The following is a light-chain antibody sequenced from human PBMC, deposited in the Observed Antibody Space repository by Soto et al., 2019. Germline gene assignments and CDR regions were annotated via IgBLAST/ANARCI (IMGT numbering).Light chain of an antibody. CDR1: QRVLYSSNNKNY. CDR2: WAS. J-gene: IGKJ1*01. V-gene: IGKV4-1*01. CDR3: QQYYSTPWP. Sequence: DIVVTQSPDNMAVSLGEGATINCKSSQRVLYSSNNKNYLAWYQQKPGQPPKLLIYWASTRESGVPDRFSGSGSGTDFTLTICSLQAEDVAVYYCQQYYSTPWPFGQVTKVDIK.